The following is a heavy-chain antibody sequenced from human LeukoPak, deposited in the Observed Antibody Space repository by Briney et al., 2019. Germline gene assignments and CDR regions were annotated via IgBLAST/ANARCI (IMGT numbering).Heavy chain of an antibody. CDR3: ARDLPLEAHDYCNWFDP. CDR2: INPSGGAT. CDR1: GYTFTSYY. Sequence: GASVKVSCKASGYTFTSYYMHWVRQAPGQGLEWMGIINPSGGATNYAQKFQGRVTMTRDTSTSTVYMELSSLRSEDTAVYYCARDLPLEAHDYCNWFDPWGQGTLVTVSS. D-gene: IGHD2/OR15-2a*01. J-gene: IGHJ5*02. V-gene: IGHV1-46*01.